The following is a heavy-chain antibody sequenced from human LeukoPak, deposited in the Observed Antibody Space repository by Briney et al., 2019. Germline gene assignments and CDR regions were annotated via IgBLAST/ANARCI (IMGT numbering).Heavy chain of an antibody. J-gene: IGHJ4*02. CDR1: GSSFTRNG. CDR3: ARDVNYAFDY. V-gene: IGHV1-18*01. CDR2: ISANSGNT. Sequence: ASVKVSFKPSGSSFTRNGISWVRQAPGQGLEWMAWISANSGNTNYAQNFQDRVTLTTDTSTSTAYMELRSLRSDDTAVYYCARDVNYAFDYWGQGTLVTVSS. D-gene: IGHD3-16*01.